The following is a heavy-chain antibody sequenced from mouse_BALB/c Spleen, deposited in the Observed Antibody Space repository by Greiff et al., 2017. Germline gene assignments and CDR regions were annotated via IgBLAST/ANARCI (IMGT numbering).Heavy chain of an antibody. D-gene: IGHD1-1*01. CDR2: IRLKSNNYAT. CDR1: GFTFSNYW. J-gene: IGHJ3*01. CDR3: TDFYYGSGFAY. V-gene: IGHV6-6*02. Sequence: EVQVVESGGGLVQPGGSMKLSCVASGFTFSNYWMNWVRQSPEKGLEWVAEIRLKSNNYATHYAESVKGRFTISRDDSKSSVYLQMNNLRAEDTGIYYCTDFYYGSGFAYWGQGTLVTVSA.